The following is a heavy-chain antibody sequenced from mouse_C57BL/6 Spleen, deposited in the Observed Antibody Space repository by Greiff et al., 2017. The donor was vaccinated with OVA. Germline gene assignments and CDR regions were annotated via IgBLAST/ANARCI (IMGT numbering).Heavy chain of an antibody. CDR3: ARGYVGPYYYARDY. Sequence: EVQRVESVAELVRPGASVKLSCTASGFNIKNTYMHWVKQRPEQGLEWIGRIDPANGNTKDAPKVQGKATITADTSSNTAYLQLSSLTSEDTAIYYCARGYVGPYYYARDYWGQGTSVTVSS. V-gene: IGHV14-3*01. J-gene: IGHJ4*01. CDR2: IDPANGNT. CDR1: GFNIKNTY. D-gene: IGHD1-2*01.